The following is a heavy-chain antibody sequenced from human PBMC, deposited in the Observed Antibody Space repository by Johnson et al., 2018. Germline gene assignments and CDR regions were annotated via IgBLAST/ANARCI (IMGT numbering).Heavy chain of an antibody. CDR2: ISYDGGNK. D-gene: IGHD5-12*01. J-gene: IGHJ6*03. CDR1: GFTFSTYA. Sequence: VQLVESGGGVVQPGKSLGLSCAASGFTFSTYAMQWVRQAPGKGLEWVALISYDGGNKYYADSVKGRFTISRDNSKNTLDRQMDSLISGDTAVYYCARAPQYSGYYYYMDVWGKGTTVTVSS. V-gene: IGHV3-30-3*01. CDR3: ARAPQYSGYYYYMDV.